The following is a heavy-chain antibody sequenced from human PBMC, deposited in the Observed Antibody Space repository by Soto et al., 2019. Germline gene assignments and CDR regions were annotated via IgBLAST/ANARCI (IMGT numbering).Heavy chain of an antibody. CDR1: GYTFTNYG. CDR3: ARGGQECSSTSCSYIYDGMDV. Sequence: QVQLVQSGAEVKKPGASVRVSCKASGYTFTNYGIGWVRQAPGQGLEWIGWISAYNGNTHYAEKLQGRFTMTTDTSTSTADMELRSLRSDDTAVYYCARGGQECSSTSCSYIYDGMDVWGQGTTVTVSS. D-gene: IGHD2-2*01. V-gene: IGHV1-18*01. CDR2: ISAYNGNT. J-gene: IGHJ6*02.